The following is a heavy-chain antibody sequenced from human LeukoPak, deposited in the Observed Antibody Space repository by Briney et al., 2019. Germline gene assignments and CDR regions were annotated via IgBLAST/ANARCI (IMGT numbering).Heavy chain of an antibody. CDR2: MNPNSGNT. J-gene: IGHJ6*02. Sequence: GASVKVSCKASGYTFTSYDINWVRQATGQGLEWMGWMNPNSGNTGYAHKFQGRGTMTRNTSISTAYMELSSLRSEDTAVYYCAIHRDYYGSGSYYSYYYYGMDVWGQGTTVTVSS. CDR3: AIHRDYYGSGSYYSYYYYGMDV. V-gene: IGHV1-8*01. CDR1: GYTFTSYD. D-gene: IGHD3-10*01.